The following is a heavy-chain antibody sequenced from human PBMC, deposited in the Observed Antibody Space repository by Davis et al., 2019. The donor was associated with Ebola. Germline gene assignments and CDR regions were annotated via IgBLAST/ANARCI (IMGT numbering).Heavy chain of an antibody. CDR3: AKDRGRFLEWFSPPGY. CDR2: INSDGSST. Sequence: GESLKISCAASGFTFSSYWMHWVRQAPGKGLVWVSRINSDGSSTSYADSVKGRFTISRDNAKNTLYLQMNSLRAEDTAVYYCAKDRGRFLEWFSPPGYWGQGTLVTVSS. D-gene: IGHD3-3*01. CDR1: GFTFSSYW. J-gene: IGHJ4*02. V-gene: IGHV3-74*01.